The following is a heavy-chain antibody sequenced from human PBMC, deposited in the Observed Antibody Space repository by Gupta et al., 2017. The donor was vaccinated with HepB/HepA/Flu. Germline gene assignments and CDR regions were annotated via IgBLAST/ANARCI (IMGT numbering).Heavy chain of an antibody. D-gene: IGHD6-13*01. CDR2: IIPIFGTA. J-gene: IGHJ5*02. CDR3: ARDYAIAAAGIGFWFDP. CDR1: GGTFSSYA. Sequence: QVQLVQSGAEVKKPGSSVKVSCKASGGTFSSYAISWVRQAPGQGLEWMGGIIPIFGTANYAQKFQGRVTITADESTSTAYMELSSLRSEDTAVYYCARDYAIAAAGIGFWFDPWGQGTLVTVSS. V-gene: IGHV1-69*01.